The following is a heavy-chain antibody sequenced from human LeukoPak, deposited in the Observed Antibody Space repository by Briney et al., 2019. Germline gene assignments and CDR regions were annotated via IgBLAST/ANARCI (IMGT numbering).Heavy chain of an antibody. CDR1: GGSISSYY. CDR2: ISTSGST. Sequence: SETLSLTCTVSGGSISSYYWSWIRQPAGKGLESIGHISTSGSTNYNPSLKSRLTMSADTSKNQFSLILNSVTAADTAVYYCAVGRPRNATRLDDGYDFWGQGTMVTVSS. CDR3: AVGRPRNATRLDDGYDF. J-gene: IGHJ3*01. V-gene: IGHV4-4*07. D-gene: IGHD1-1*01.